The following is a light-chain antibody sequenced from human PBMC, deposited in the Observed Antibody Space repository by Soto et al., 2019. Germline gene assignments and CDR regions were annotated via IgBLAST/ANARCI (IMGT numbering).Light chain of an antibody. CDR1: QRVSSK. CDR2: GAS. Sequence: AALSLYKREGATLSCRASQRVSSKLAWYQQKPGQAPRLLIYGASTRATGIPARFSGSGSGTEFTLIISSLQSEDSAVYYCQQYKIWLNTFGQVGNV. CDR3: QQYKIWLNT. J-gene: IGKJ1*01. V-gene: IGKV3-15*01.